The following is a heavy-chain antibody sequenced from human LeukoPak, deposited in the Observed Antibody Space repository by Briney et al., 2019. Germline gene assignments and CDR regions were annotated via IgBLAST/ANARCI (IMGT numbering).Heavy chain of an antibody. D-gene: IGHD6-13*01. Sequence: ESGPTLVNPTQTLTLTCTFSGFSLSTSGVGVGWIRQPPGKALEWLALIYWNDDKRYSPSLKSRLTFTKDTSKNQVVLTMTNMDPVDTATYYCAHAPIAAAGTSHYMDVWGKGTTVTISS. J-gene: IGHJ6*03. CDR3: AHAPIAAAGTSHYMDV. V-gene: IGHV2-5*01. CDR2: IYWNDDK. CDR1: GFSLSTSGVG.